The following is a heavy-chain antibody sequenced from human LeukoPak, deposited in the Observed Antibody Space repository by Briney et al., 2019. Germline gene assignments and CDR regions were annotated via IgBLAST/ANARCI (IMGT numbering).Heavy chain of an antibody. J-gene: IGHJ4*02. V-gene: IGHV3-9*01. CDR3: AKVYYDSSGYEAYFDY. CDR1: GFTFDDYA. CDR2: ISWNSGSI. Sequence: GRSLRLSCAASGFTFDDYAMHWARHAPGKGLEWVSGISWNSGSIGYADSVKGRFTISRDNAKNSLYLQMNSLRAEDTALYYCAKVYYDSSGYEAYFDYWGQGTLVTVSS. D-gene: IGHD3-22*01.